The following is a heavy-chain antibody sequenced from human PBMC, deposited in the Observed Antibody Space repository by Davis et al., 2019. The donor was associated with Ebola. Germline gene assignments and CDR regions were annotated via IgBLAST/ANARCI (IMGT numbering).Heavy chain of an antibody. CDR3: ARQITGYSSSWYDGNYYYYYGMDV. CDR2: ISSSGSTI. Sequence: PGGSLRLSCAASGFTFSSYEMNWVRQAPGKGLEWVSYISSSGSTIYYADSVKGRFTISRDNAKNSLYLQMNSLRAEDTAVYYCARQITGYSSSWYDGNYYYYYGMDVWGQGTTVTVSS. J-gene: IGHJ6*02. CDR1: GFTFSSYE. V-gene: IGHV3-48*03. D-gene: IGHD6-13*01.